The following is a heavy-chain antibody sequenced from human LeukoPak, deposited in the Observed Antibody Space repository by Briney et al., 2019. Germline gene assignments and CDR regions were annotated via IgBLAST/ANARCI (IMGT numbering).Heavy chain of an antibody. D-gene: IGHD5-24*01. CDR1: GYTFTGYS. V-gene: IGHV1-2*02. CDR3: ARPCRDGYNWRYYFDY. CDR2: INPNSGGT. Sequence: ASVKVSCKASGYTFTGYSIHWVRQAPGQGLEWMGWINPNSGGTNYAQKFQGRVTMTRDTSINTAYMELSRLRSDDTAVYYCARPCRDGYNWRYYFDYWGQGTLVTVSS. J-gene: IGHJ4*02.